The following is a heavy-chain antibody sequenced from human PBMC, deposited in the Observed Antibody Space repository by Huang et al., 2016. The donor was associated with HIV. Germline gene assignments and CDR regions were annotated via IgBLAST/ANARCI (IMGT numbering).Heavy chain of an antibody. CDR3: ARGRDGRSGFYFGDFDY. J-gene: IGHJ4*02. Sequence: QVQLVESGGGVVQPGRSLRLSCTASGFTFSNYAMHWLRQAPGKGLEWVTLVSDTASNKYYADSGKGRFSISRDNSKNTMYLHMNSLRPEDTAVYYCARGRDGRSGFYFGDFDYWGQGTLVTVSS. D-gene: IGHD3-22*01. V-gene: IGHV3-30-3*01. CDR2: VSDTASNK. CDR1: GFTFSNYA.